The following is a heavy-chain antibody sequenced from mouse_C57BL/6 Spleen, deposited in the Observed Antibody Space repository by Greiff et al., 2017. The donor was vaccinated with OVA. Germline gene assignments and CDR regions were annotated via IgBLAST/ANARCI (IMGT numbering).Heavy chain of an antibody. J-gene: IGHJ3*01. Sequence: QVQLKESGPGLVAPSQSLSITCTVSGFSLTSYGVHWVRQPPGKGLEWLVVIWSDGSTTYNSALKSRLSISKDNSKSQVFLKMNSLQTDDTAMYYCARALYYGSSYWFAYWGQGTLVTVSA. CDR2: IWSDGST. V-gene: IGHV2-6*03. CDR1: GFSLTSYG. CDR3: ARALYYGSSYWFAY. D-gene: IGHD1-1*01.